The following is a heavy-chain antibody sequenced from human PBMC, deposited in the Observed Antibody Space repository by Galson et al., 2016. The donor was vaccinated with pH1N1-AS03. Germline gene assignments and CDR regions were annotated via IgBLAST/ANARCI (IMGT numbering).Heavy chain of an antibody. CDR2: ISGGVHNT. CDR3: ASGVISPDY. D-gene: IGHD3-10*01. J-gene: IGHJ4*02. CDR1: GFLVSNYA. V-gene: IGHV3-23*01. Sequence: SLRLSCAGSGFLVSNYAMSWVRQAPGKGPEWVSAISGGVHNTYYADSVRGRFTISRDSSKNTLYLQTNSLRAEDTAVYYCASGVISPDYWGQGTLVTVSS.